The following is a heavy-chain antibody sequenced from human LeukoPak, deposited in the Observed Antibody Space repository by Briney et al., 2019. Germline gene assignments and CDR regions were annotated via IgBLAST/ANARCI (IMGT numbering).Heavy chain of an antibody. CDR1: GASISRDDYY. V-gene: IGHV4-30-4*08. CDR2: ISSGGNT. D-gene: IGHD4-17*01. J-gene: IGHJ5*02. Sequence: NSSETLSLTCTVSGASISRDDYYWSWIRQPPGKGLEWIGYISSGGNTYYNPSLKSRVTISEDTSKKQFSLKLTSVIAADTAVYYCAREYGDWVGGRPYNWFDPWGQGTLVTVSS. CDR3: AREYGDWVGGRPYNWFDP.